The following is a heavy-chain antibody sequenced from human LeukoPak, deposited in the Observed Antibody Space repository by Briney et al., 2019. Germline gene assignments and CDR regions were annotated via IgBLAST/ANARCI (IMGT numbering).Heavy chain of an antibody. D-gene: IGHD1-26*01. J-gene: IGHJ4*02. CDR3: ARDRAVGALVY. V-gene: IGHV3-20*04. Sequence: GGTLSLSCAASGFTFDDYGMSWDRQAPGKGLEWVSGINWNGGSTGYADSVKGRFTISRDNAKNSLYLQMNSLRAGDTALYYCARDRAVGALVYWSQGTLVTVSP. CDR2: INWNGGST. CDR1: GFTFDDYG.